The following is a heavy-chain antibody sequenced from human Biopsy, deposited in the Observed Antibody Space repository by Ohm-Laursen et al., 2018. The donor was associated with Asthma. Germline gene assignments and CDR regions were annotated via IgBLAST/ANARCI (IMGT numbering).Heavy chain of an antibody. CDR3: AKDVFPGWELRRGPDY. V-gene: IGHV3-30*18. D-gene: IGHD1-26*01. J-gene: IGHJ4*02. Sequence: SLRLSCSAAGFTFSNYGMHWVRQAPGKGLDWVAVISFDGSNKNYTDSVKGRFTISRDNSRNTLHLQMNSLRAEDTAVYYCAKDVFPGWELRRGPDYWGQGTLVTVPS. CDR1: GFTFSNYG. CDR2: ISFDGSNK.